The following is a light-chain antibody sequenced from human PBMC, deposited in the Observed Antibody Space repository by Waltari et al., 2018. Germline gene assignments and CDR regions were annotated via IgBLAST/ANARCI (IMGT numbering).Light chain of an antibody. Sequence: DIVLTQPPGTLSLSPGERATLSCSTSQRVSRTLAWYQQKPSQASKLLIYGASIRATGIPDRFTGSGYATDFSLTISSLEPEDFAVYCCQHYVRLPATFGQGTKVEIK. CDR3: QHYVRLPAT. J-gene: IGKJ1*01. V-gene: IGKV3-20*01. CDR1: QRVSRT. CDR2: GAS.